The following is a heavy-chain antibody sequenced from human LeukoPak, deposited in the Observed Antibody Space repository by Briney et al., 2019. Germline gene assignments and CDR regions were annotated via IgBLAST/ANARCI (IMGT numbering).Heavy chain of an antibody. CDR3: ARSSTVTRKGSWFDP. CDR1: GFTVSGNY. D-gene: IGHD4-17*01. J-gene: IGHJ5*02. Sequence: PGGSLRLSCAASGFTVSGNYMSWVRQAPGKGLEWVSSISSSSSYIYYADSVKGRFTISRDNAKNSLYLQMNSLRAEDTAVYYCARSSTVTRKGSWFDPWGQGTLVTVSS. CDR2: ISSSSSYI. V-gene: IGHV3-21*01.